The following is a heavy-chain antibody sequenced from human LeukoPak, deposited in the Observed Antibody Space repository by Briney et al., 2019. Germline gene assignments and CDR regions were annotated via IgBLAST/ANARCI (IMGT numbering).Heavy chain of an antibody. CDR2: INTGNGNT. D-gene: IGHD6-19*01. J-gene: IGHJ4*02. CDR3: ARAVKYRSGPLTDLLPYYFDY. Sequence: ASVKVSCKSSGYTFTNYAMHWVRQAPGQRLEWMGWINTGNGNTKYSQEFQGRVTITRDTSANTAYMELSSLRSEDMAVYYCARAVKYRSGPLTDLLPYYFDYWGQGTLVTVSS. V-gene: IGHV1-3*03. CDR1: GYTFTNYA.